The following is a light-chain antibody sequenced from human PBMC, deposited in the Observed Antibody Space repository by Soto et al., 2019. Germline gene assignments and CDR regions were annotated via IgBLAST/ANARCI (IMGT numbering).Light chain of an antibody. CDR3: HHRSTCLA. CDR2: DAS. CDR1: QSVSSY. Sequence: EIVFTQTLATLAVYSGERERVSSRASQSVSSYLAWYQQKPGQAPRLLIYDASNRATGIPARFSGSGSGTDFPLTISCLEPEDFAVYYSHHRSTCLAFGGGTQVDIK. J-gene: IGKJ4*01. V-gene: IGKV3-11*01.